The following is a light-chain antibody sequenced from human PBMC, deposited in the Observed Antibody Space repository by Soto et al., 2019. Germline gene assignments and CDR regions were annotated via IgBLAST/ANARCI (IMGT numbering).Light chain of an antibody. CDR2: DAS. Sequence: EIVFTQSPATLSLSPGERATLSCRASQIISSHLDWYQQKPGQAPRLLIYDASTRATGIPARFSGSGSGTEFTLTISSLQSEDFAVYYCQQYHKWPLTFGGGTKVDIK. J-gene: IGKJ4*01. CDR1: QIISSH. V-gene: IGKV3-15*01. CDR3: QQYHKWPLT.